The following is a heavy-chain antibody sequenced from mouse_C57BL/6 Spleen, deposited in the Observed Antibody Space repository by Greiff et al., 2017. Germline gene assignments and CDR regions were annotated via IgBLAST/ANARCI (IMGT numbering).Heavy chain of an antibody. D-gene: IGHD5-1*01. V-gene: IGHV1-7*01. CDR2: INPSSGYT. J-gene: IGHJ2*01. Sequence: VQLQQSGAELAKPGASVKLSCKASGYTFTSYWMHWVKQRPGQGLEWIGYINPSSGYTKYNQKFKDKATLTADKSSSPAYMQLSSLTYEDSTVYYCARLYLDRGGGFDYWGKGTTLTVSS. CDR1: GYTFTSYW. CDR3: ARLYLDRGGGFDY.